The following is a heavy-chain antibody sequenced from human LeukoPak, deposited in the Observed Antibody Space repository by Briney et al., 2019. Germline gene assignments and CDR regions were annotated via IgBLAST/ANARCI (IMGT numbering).Heavy chain of an antibody. D-gene: IGHD3-3*01. J-gene: IGHJ4*02. CDR2: INHSGST. Sequence: SETLSLTCAVYGGSFSGYYWSWIRQPPGKGLEWIGEINHSGSTNYNPSLKSRVTISVDTSKNQFSLKLSSVTAADTAVYYCARGLRYTILGGDYYWGQGTLVTVSS. CDR1: GGSFSGYY. V-gene: IGHV4-34*01. CDR3: ARGLRYTILGGDYY.